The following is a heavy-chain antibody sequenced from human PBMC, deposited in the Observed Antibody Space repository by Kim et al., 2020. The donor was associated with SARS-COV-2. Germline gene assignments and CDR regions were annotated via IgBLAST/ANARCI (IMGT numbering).Heavy chain of an antibody. Sequence: NYTTTRKNRVTISVDTSKHQFSLKLSSVTDADTAVYYCARGATMVRPFDYWGQGTLVTVSS. D-gene: IGHD3-10*01. V-gene: IGHV4-59*09. J-gene: IGHJ4*02. CDR3: ARGATMVRPFDY.